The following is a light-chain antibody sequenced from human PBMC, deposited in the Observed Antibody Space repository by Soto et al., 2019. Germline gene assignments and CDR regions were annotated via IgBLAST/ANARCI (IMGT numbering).Light chain of an antibody. J-gene: IGKJ1*01. Sequence: DIQMTQSPSSLSASVGDRVTITCRASQSIAGYLNWYQQKPGKAPKLLIYATSSLQTGVPSRFSGSESGTDFTLTISSLQPGDLATYYCQQYNTSWTFGQGTKVDIK. CDR2: ATS. CDR3: QQYNTSWT. V-gene: IGKV1-39*01. CDR1: QSIAGY.